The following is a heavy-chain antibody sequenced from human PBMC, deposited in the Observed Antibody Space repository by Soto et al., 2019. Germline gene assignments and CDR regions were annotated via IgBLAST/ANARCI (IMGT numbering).Heavy chain of an antibody. CDR1: GFTFSSYW. D-gene: IGHD4-17*01. CDR2: INRDGGST. Sequence: GGSLRLSCAASGFTFSSYWMSWVRQAPGKGLEWVSGINRDGGSTGYADSVKGRFTISRDNAKNSLYLQMNSLRAEDTAFYYCARAPGYYGDFFDYWGQGTLVTV. V-gene: IGHV3-20*04. CDR3: ARAPGYYGDFFDY. J-gene: IGHJ4*02.